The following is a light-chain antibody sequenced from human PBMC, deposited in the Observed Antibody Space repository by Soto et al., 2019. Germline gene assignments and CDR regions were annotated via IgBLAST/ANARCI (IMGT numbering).Light chain of an antibody. CDR1: QSISTE. CDR3: QQCHNWPLT. CDR2: SAS. V-gene: IGKV3-15*01. Sequence: EIVMTQSPATLSVSPGERATLSCRASQSISTELAWYQQKPGQPPRLLIYSASTRSTGVPARFTGSGSGSEFTLTISGLQSEDFAVYYCQQCHNWPLTFGPGTRLEI. J-gene: IGKJ2*01.